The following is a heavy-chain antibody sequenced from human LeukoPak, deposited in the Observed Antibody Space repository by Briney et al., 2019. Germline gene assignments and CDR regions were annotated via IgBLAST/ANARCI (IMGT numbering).Heavy chain of an antibody. Sequence: ASVKVSCKVSGYTLTELSMHWVRQAPGKGLEWMGGFDPEDGETIYAQKFQGRVTMTEDTSTDTAYMELSSLRSEDTAVYYCATLPQRPYQFVHSSGWKFDYWGQGTLVTVSS. J-gene: IGHJ4*02. CDR1: GYTLTELS. CDR3: ATLPQRPYQFVHSSGWKFDY. V-gene: IGHV1-24*01. D-gene: IGHD6-19*01. CDR2: FDPEDGET.